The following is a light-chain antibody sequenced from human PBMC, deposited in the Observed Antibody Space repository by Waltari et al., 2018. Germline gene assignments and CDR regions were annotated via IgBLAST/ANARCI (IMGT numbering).Light chain of an antibody. CDR1: ISDIGAYNH. CDR2: DVS. J-gene: IGLJ2*01. CDR3: SSVTTSSSWI. Sequence: QSALTQPASVSGSPGQSITISCTGTISDIGAYNHVYWYQQYHGQAPKLLIFDVSDRHPGVFDACSGSESGNTASLTISGLQAEDDADYYCSSVTTSSSWIFGGGTKLTVL. V-gene: IGLV2-14*03.